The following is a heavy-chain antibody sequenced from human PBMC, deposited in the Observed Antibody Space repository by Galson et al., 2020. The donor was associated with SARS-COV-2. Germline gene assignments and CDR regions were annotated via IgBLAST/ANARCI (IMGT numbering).Heavy chain of an antibody. V-gene: IGHV3-30*02. CDR1: GFTFSKYG. Sequence: TGGSLRLSCAASGFTFSKYGMHWVRQAPGKGLEWVAFIQYHGKIEYYADSVKGRFTISRDNSKNTVNLQMNSLSAEDTAVFYCAREGSETYIGGWDAWGQGTTVAVSS. J-gene: IGHJ6*02. CDR2: IQYHGKIE. D-gene: IGHD2-15*01. CDR3: AREGSETYIGGWDA.